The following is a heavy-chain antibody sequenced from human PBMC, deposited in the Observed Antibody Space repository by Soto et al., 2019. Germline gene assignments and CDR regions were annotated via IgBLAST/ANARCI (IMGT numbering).Heavy chain of an antibody. V-gene: IGHV3-21*01. CDR1: GYTFSSYS. Sequence: PGGSLRLSCAASGYTFSSYSMNWVRQAPGKGLEWVSSISSSSSYIYYADSVKGRFTISRDNAKNSLYLQMNSLRAEDTAVYYCARDYYYYGSGSYYTYYYYYGMDVWGQGTTVTVSS. D-gene: IGHD3-10*01. J-gene: IGHJ6*02. CDR2: ISSSSSYI. CDR3: ARDYYYYGSGSYYTYYYYYGMDV.